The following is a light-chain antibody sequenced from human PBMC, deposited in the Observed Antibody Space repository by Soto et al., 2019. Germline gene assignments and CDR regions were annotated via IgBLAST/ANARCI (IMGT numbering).Light chain of an antibody. V-gene: IGLV2-11*01. CDR2: DVS. CDR3: CSYAGSYTFVL. Sequence: QSVLTQPRSVSGSPGQSVTISCTGTSSDVGDYDYVSWYQQHPGKAPKLMIYDVSKRPSGVPDRFSGSKSGNTASLTISGLQAEDEADYYCCSYAGSYTFVLFGGGTQLTVL. CDR1: SSDVGDYDY. J-gene: IGLJ2*01.